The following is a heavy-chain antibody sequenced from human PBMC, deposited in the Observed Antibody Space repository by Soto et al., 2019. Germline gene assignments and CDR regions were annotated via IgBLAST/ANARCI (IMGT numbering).Heavy chain of an antibody. D-gene: IGHD6-19*01. J-gene: IGHJ4*02. CDR2: IYWDDDK. CDR3: ARRRGGFGGGWTTPYFDY. Sequence: QITLKESGPTVVKPTQTLTLTCSLSGFSLNTGGVGVGWIRQPPGKALEWLAVIYWDDDKSWNPSLRDRLTINRDASDDQAVLTVTNMDPVDTGTYYCARRRGGFGGGWTTPYFDYWGQGTLVTVSS. CDR1: GFSLNTGGVG. V-gene: IGHV2-5*02.